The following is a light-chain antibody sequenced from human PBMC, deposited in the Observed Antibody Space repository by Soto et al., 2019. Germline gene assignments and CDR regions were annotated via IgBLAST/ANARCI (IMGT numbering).Light chain of an antibody. Sequence: DIQMTQSPSSLSSSVGDRVTLTCRASQSISSYLNWYQQKPGKAPKLLIYAASSLQSGVPSRFSGSGSGTDFTLTISSLQPEDFATYYCQQSYSTPHLFGQGTRLEIK. V-gene: IGKV1-39*01. J-gene: IGKJ5*01. CDR1: QSISSY. CDR2: AAS. CDR3: QQSYSTPHL.